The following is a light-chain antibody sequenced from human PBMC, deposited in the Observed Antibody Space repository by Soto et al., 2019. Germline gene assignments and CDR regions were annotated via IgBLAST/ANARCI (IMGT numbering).Light chain of an antibody. CDR3: QQNYSPPPIT. CDR1: QGISSY. J-gene: IGKJ5*01. Sequence: DIQMPQSPSSLSASVVDIVTITFRSSQGISSYLNWYQQKPGKAPNLLIYAASSLQTGVPSRFSGSGSGTAFTLTISSLQPEDFATYYCQQNYSPPPITFGQGNDWRL. V-gene: IGKV1-39*01. CDR2: AAS.